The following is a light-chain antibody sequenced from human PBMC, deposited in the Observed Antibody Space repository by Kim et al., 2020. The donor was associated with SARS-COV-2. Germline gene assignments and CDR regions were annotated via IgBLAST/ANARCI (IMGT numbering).Light chain of an antibody. Sequence: EIVLTQSPGTLSLSPGERATLSCRASQSVSSSYLAWYQQKPGQAPRLLIYGASSRATGIPDRFSGSGSGTDFTLTISRLEHEDFAVYYCQQYGSSRLTFGGGTKVDIK. CDR3: QQYGSSRLT. CDR1: QSVSSSY. J-gene: IGKJ4*01. V-gene: IGKV3-20*01. CDR2: GAS.